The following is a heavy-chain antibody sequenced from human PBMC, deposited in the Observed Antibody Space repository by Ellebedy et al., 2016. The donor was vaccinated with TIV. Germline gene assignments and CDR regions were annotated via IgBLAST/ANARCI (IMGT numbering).Heavy chain of an antibody. J-gene: IGHJ2*01. V-gene: IGHV3-30*18. Sequence: GESLKISCAASGFTFSDYGMHWVRRTPGKGLEWMAVISYEGSVQYYRDSVKGRFTISRDNSKNTLYLQVDSPIAEDTGVYYCAKEAKVHAGPWYFDLWGRGTLVTVSS. D-gene: IGHD1-1*01. CDR1: GFTFSDYG. CDR2: ISYEGSVQ. CDR3: AKEAKVHAGPWYFDL.